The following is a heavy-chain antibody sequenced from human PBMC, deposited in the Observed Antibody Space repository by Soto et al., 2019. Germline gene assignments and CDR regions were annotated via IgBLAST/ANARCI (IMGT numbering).Heavy chain of an antibody. V-gene: IGHV4-30-4*01. Sequence: QVQLQESGPGLVKPSQTLSLTCTVSGGSISSGDYYWSWIRQPPGKGLEWIGYIYYSGSTYYNPSLKSRVTISVDTSKNQFSLKLSSVTAADTAVYYCARVVYYYDSRISWYFDYWGQGTLVTVSS. CDR3: ARVVYYYDSRISWYFDY. CDR2: IYYSGST. D-gene: IGHD3-22*01. J-gene: IGHJ4*02. CDR1: GGSISSGDYY.